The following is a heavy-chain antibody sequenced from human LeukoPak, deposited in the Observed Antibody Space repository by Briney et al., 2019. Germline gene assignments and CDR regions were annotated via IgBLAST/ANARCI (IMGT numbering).Heavy chain of an antibody. CDR2: IYYSGST. CDR3: ASFYDFWSVEDWFDP. CDR1: GGSISSYY. Sequence: SETLSLTCTVSGGSISSYYWSWIRQPPGKGLEWIGYIYYSGSTYYNPSLKSRVTISVDTSKNQFSLKLSSVTAADTAVYYCASFYDFWSVEDWFDPWGQGTLVTVSS. J-gene: IGHJ5*02. D-gene: IGHD3-3*01. V-gene: IGHV4-59*08.